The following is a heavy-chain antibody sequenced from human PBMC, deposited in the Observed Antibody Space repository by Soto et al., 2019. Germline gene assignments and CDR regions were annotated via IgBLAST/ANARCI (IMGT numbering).Heavy chain of an antibody. CDR1: GVSISSGNW. J-gene: IGHJ4*02. CDR3: ARFLFDIRLHSIYFHF. D-gene: IGHD3-9*01. V-gene: IGHV4-4*02. Sequence: SGTLYLTCAVSGVSISSGNWWTWVRQTPQRGLEYIGEIFHDGTANYYPSFERRVAISVDTSKNQFSLKLTSVTAADTAIYFSARFLFDIRLHSIYFHFWGPGVLGT. CDR2: IFHDGTA.